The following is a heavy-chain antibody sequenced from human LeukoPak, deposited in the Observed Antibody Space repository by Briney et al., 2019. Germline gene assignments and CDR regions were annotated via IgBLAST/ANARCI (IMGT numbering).Heavy chain of an antibody. J-gene: IGHJ6*03. V-gene: IGHV1-69*13. CDR1: GGTFSSYA. D-gene: IGHD6-13*01. CDR2: IIPIFGTA. CDR3: ARAHGYSSSWYDYYYYMDV. Sequence: SVKVSCKASGGTFSSYAISWVRQAPGQGLEWMGGIIPIFGTANYAQKFQGRATITADESTSTAYMELSSLRSEDTAVYYCARAHGYSSSWYDYYYYMDVWGKGTTVTVSS.